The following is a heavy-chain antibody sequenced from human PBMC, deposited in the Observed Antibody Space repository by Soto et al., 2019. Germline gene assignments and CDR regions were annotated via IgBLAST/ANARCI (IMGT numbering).Heavy chain of an antibody. V-gene: IGHV3-21*01. J-gene: IGHJ5*02. CDR2: ISSSSSYI. CDR3: ARDPETGIAAADTNWFDH. CDR1: GFTFSTYS. Sequence: GSLRLSCAASGFTFSTYSMNWVRQAPGKGLEWVSSISSSSSYIYYADSVKGRFTISGDNAKNSLYLQMNSLRAEDTAVYYCARDPETGIAAADTNWFDHWGQGTLVTVSS. D-gene: IGHD6-13*01.